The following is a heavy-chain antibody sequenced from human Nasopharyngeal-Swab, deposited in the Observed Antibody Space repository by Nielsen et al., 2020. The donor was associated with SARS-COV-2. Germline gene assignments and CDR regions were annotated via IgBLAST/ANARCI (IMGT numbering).Heavy chain of an antibody. V-gene: IGHV3-21*01. CDR1: GFTFSSYG. CDR2: ISSSSSYT. J-gene: IGHJ6*03. D-gene: IGHD3-22*01. Sequence: GESLKISCAASGFTFSSYGMNWVRQAPGKGLEWVSSISSSSSYTNYADSVKGRFTISRDNAKNSLYLQMNSLRAEDTAVYYCARAYYDSEVSGYYYYYMDVWGKGTTVTVSS. CDR3: ARAYYDSEVSGYYYYYMDV.